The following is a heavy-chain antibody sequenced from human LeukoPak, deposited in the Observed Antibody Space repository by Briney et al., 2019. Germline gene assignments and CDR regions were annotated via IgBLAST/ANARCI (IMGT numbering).Heavy chain of an antibody. Sequence: PSETLSITCAVYGGSFNDYYWTWIRQTQGKGLEWIGEMSPSGSSNYHPFLKSRVTISVDTSKNQFSLKLRSVTAADTAVYYCARGRQDVNMILVVMAGVSYYLDVWSKGTTVTVS. J-gene: IGHJ6*03. CDR2: MSPSGSS. CDR1: GGSFNDYY. V-gene: IGHV4-34*01. CDR3: ARGRQDVNMILVVMAGVSYYLDV. D-gene: IGHD3-22*01.